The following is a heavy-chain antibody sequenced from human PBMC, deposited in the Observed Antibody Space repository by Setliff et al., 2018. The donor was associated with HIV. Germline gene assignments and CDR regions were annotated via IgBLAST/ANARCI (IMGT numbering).Heavy chain of an antibody. Sequence: ASVKVSCKASGYTFTNYDINWVRQAAGQGLEWMGWMNPNSRNTGYAQKFQGRITMTRNTSISTAYMELSSLRSDDTAVYYCARIPARAAAGYCSGTSCQGGFDQWGQGTPVTVSS. J-gene: IGHJ4*02. CDR2: MNPNSRNT. D-gene: IGHD2-2*01. CDR3: ARIPARAAAGYCSGTSCQGGFDQ. V-gene: IGHV1-8*02. CDR1: GYTFTNYD.